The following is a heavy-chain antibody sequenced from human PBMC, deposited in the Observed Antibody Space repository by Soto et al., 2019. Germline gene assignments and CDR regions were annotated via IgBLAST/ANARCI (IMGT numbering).Heavy chain of an antibody. CDR1: GYSFTSYW. CDR2: IYPGDSDT. Sequence: PGESLKISCKGSGYSFTSYWIGWVRQMPGKGLEWMGIIYPGDSDTRYSPSFQGQVTISADKSISTAYLQWSSLKASDTAMYYCARRRYFDWLPHFGMGVWGQGTTVTVSS. J-gene: IGHJ6*02. D-gene: IGHD3-9*01. CDR3: ARRRYFDWLPHFGMGV. V-gene: IGHV5-51*01.